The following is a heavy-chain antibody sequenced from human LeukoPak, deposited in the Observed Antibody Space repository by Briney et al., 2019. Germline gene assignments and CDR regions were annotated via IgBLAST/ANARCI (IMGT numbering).Heavy chain of an antibody. CDR3: AREVVATRWDPGFDY. D-gene: IGHD5-12*01. CDR1: GGSISSGGYY. V-gene: IGHV4-31*03. Sequence: SQTLSLTCTVSGGSISSGGYYWSWIRQHPGKGLEWIGYIYYSGSTYYNPSLKSRVTISVDTSKNQFSLKLSSVTAADTAVYYCAREVVATRWDPGFDYWGQGTLVTVSS. J-gene: IGHJ4*02. CDR2: IYYSGST.